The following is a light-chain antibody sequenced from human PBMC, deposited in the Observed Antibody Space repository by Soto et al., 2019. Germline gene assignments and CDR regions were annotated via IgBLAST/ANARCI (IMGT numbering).Light chain of an antibody. J-gene: IGLJ1*01. CDR3: SSYTTTNTYV. CDR2: EVS. Sequence: QSVLTQPASVSGSPGQSITISCTGTSSDVGNYNLVSWYQQHPGKAPKLIIYEVSNRPSGVSNRFSGSKSGDTASLTISGLQAEDEADYYCSSYTTTNTYVFGTGTKVTVL. V-gene: IGLV2-14*02. CDR1: SSDVGNYNL.